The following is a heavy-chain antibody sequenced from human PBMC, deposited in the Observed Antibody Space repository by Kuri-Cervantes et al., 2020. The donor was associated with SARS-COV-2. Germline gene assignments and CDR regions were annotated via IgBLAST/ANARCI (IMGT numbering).Heavy chain of an antibody. CDR2: INHSGST. J-gene: IGHJ4*02. CDR3: AILRGCSGGSCF. D-gene: IGHD2-15*01. V-gene: IGHV4-34*01. CDR1: GGSFSGYY. Sequence: SETLSLTCAVYGGSFSGYYWSWIRQPPGKGLEWIGEINHSGSTNYNPSFKSRVTISVDTSKNQFSLKLSSVTAADTAVYYCAILRGCSGGSCFWGQGTLVTVSS.